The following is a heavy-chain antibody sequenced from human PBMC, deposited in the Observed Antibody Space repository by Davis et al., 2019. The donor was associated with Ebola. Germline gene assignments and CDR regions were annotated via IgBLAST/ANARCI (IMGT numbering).Heavy chain of an antibody. Sequence: GESLKISCSASGFTFSSYAMHWVRQAPGKGLEYVSAISSNGGSTYYADSVKGRFTISRDNSKNTLYLQMSSLRAEDTAVYYCARAQFPTTSDHWGQGTLVTVSS. V-gene: IGHV3-64D*06. J-gene: IGHJ4*02. D-gene: IGHD1-1*01. CDR3: ARAQFPTTSDH. CDR2: ISSNGGST. CDR1: GFTFSSYA.